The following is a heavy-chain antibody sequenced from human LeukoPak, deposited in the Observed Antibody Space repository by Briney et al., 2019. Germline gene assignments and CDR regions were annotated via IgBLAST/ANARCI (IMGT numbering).Heavy chain of an antibody. D-gene: IGHD1-1*01. CDR2: IKEDGSEK. V-gene: IGHV3-7*01. CDR1: GFTFSTYW. CDR3: ARASRSATTSY. J-gene: IGHJ4*02. Sequence: GGSLRLSCAASGFTFSTYWMSWVRQAPGKGLEWVANIKEDGSEKYYVDSVKGRFTISRDNAKNSLYLQMNSLRAEDTAVYYRARASRSATTSYWGQGTLVTVSS.